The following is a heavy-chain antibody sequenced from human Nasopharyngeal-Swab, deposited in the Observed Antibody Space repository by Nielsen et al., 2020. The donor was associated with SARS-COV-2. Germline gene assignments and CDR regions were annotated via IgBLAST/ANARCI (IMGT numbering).Heavy chain of an antibody. J-gene: IGHJ6*02. Sequence: ASVKVSCKASGYTFTSYYMHWVRQAPGQGLEWMGIINPSGGSTSYAQKFQGRVTMTRDTSTSTVYMELSSLRSEGTAVYYCGLLPPVYYYYGMDVWGQGTTVTVSS. CDR3: GLLPPVYYYYGMDV. CDR2: INPSGGST. V-gene: IGHV1-46*01. CDR1: GYTFTSYY. D-gene: IGHD3-22*01.